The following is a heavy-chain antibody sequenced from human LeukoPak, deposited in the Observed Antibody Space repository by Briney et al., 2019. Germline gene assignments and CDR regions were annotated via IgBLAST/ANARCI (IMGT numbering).Heavy chain of an antibody. CDR1: GYTFTSYY. J-gene: IGHJ4*02. CDR3: ARERLVELSLDY. Sequence: ASVTVSCKASGYTFTSYYMHWVRQAPGQGLEWMGIINSSGGSTTYAQKFQGRVSTTRDTSTSTVYMELRSLRSEDTAVYYCARERLVELSLDYWGQGTLVTVSS. CDR2: INSSGGST. D-gene: IGHD3-16*02. V-gene: IGHV1-46*01.